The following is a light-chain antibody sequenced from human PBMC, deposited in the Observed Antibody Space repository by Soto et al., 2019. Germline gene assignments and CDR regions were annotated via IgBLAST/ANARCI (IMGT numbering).Light chain of an antibody. CDR1: QSVSSSH. V-gene: IGKV3-20*01. Sequence: ENLLTQSPGTLSLSPGERATLSCRASQSVSSSHLAWYQQKPGQAPRLLMYGASSRATGIPDRFSGGGSGADFTLTISRLEPEDFGVYYCQQYHNSILMFGQGTKVDIK. CDR3: QQYHNSILM. J-gene: IGKJ1*01. CDR2: GAS.